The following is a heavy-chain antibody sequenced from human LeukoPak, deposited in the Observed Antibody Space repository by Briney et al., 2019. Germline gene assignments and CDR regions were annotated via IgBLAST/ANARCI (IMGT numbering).Heavy chain of an antibody. CDR1: GFTFGDYA. J-gene: IGHJ4*02. V-gene: IGHV3-49*04. CDR3: TRVQMATITSDY. CDR2: IRSKTYGGTT. D-gene: IGHD5-24*01. Sequence: GGSLRLSCTASGFTFGDYAMSWVRQAPGKGLEWVGFIRSKTYGGTTEYAASVKGRFTISRDDSKSIAHLQMNSLKTEDTAVYYCTRVQMATITSDYWGQGTLVTVSS.